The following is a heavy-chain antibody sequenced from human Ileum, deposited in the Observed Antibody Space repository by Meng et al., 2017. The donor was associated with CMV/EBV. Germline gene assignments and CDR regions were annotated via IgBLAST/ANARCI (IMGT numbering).Heavy chain of an antibody. CDR1: GFSLTSNPVG. D-gene: IGHD1-1*01. CDR2: IYWDDDK. CDR3: VHRKDYGGNWNGGSADF. J-gene: IGHJ4*02. V-gene: IGHV2-5*02. Sequence: QITLNESGAARVKPTQPLTLTCTFSGFSLTSNPVGVGWIRQPTGQAPEWLAFIYWDDDKRYNPSLKNRLTITKDAPKNQVALTMTNMDPADTATYHCVHRKDYGGNWNGGSADFWGQGALVTVSS.